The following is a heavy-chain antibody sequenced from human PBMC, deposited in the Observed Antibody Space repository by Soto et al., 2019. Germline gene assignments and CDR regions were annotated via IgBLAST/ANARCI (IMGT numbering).Heavy chain of an antibody. Sequence: GGSLRLSCAASGFTFSSYAMSWVRQAPGKGLEWVSAISGSGGSTYYADSVKGRFTISRDNSKNTLYLQMNSLRAEDTAVYYCAKEITNDFWSGYRTSPLDYWGQGTLVTVSS. CDR2: ISGSGGST. J-gene: IGHJ4*02. CDR1: GFTFSSYA. CDR3: AKEITNDFWSGYRTSPLDY. D-gene: IGHD3-3*01. V-gene: IGHV3-23*01.